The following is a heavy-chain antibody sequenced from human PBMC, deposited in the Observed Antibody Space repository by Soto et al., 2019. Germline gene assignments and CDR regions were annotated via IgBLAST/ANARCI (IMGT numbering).Heavy chain of an antibody. J-gene: IGHJ4*02. Sequence: QLQLQESGSRLVKPSQTLSLTCTVSGGSISSGDYSWRWIRQPPVKGLEWIGYIYQSGSTHYNPSLKSRVTISVDTTKNQFSLKLSSVTAADTAVYYCASQGYWGQGALVTVS. V-gene: IGHV4-30-2*01. CDR2: IYQSGST. CDR1: GGSISSGDYS. CDR3: ASQGY.